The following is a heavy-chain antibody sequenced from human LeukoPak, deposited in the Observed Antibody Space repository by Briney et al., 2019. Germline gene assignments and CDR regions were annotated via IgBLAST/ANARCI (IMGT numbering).Heavy chain of an antibody. CDR2: IYTSGST. V-gene: IGHV4-4*07. Sequence: PSETLSLTSTVSGTSINNYYWSWIRQPAGKELEWIGRIYTSGSTNYNPSLKSRVTMSVDTSRNQFSLRLSSVTAADTAVYYCARDAFYYDSSGSLAYWGQGTLVTVSS. CDR1: GTSINNYY. J-gene: IGHJ4*02. D-gene: IGHD3-22*01. CDR3: ARDAFYYDSSGSLAY.